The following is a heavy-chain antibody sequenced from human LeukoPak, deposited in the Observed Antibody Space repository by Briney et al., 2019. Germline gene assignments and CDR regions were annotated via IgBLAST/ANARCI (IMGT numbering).Heavy chain of an antibody. CDR2: ISSSSSTI. Sequence: GGSLRLSCAASGFTFSSYSMNWVRQAPGKGLEWVSYISSSSSTIYYADSVKGRFTISRENAKNSLYLQMNSLRAGDTAVYYCARDQRVGYCSSTSCYTTFYGMDVWAKGPRSPSP. V-gene: IGHV3-48*01. CDR3: ARDQRVGYCSSTSCYTTFYGMDV. J-gene: IGHJ6*02. D-gene: IGHD2-2*02. CDR1: GFTFSSYS.